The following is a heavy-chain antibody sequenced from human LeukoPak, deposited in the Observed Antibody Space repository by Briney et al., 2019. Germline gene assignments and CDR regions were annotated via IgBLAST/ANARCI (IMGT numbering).Heavy chain of an antibody. V-gene: IGHV1-2*02. J-gene: IGHJ6*03. CDR1: GYTFNGYY. CDR2: INPNSGGT. CDR3: ARGMEPYYYMDV. Sequence: ASVKVSCKASGYTFNGYYMHWVRQAPGQGLEWMGWINPNSGGTNYAQKFQGRVTMTRDTAISTAYMELSRLRSDDTAVYYCARGMEPYYYMDVWGKGTTVTVSS. D-gene: IGHD1-26*01.